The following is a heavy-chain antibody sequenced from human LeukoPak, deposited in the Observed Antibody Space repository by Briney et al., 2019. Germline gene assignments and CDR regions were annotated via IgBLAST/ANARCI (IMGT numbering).Heavy chain of an antibody. CDR1: GFTFSSYA. Sequence: GGSLRLSCAASGFTFSSYAMSWVRQAPGKRLEWVSAISGSGGSAYYADSVKGRFTISRDNSKNTLYLQMNSLRAEDTAVYYCAKELHDSNGYYILWYAFDIWGQGTMVTVSS. D-gene: IGHD3-22*01. J-gene: IGHJ3*02. V-gene: IGHV3-23*01. CDR3: AKELHDSNGYYILWYAFDI. CDR2: ISGSGGSA.